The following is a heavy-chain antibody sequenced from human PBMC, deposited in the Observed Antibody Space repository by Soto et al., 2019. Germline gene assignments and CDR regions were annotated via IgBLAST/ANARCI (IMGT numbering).Heavy chain of an antibody. D-gene: IGHD3-3*01. CDR2: IYYSGST. CDR1: GGSISSVDYY. V-gene: IGHV4-30-4*01. J-gene: IGHJ4*02. CDR3: ARGVRFLEWLYFDX. Sequence: PSETLSLTCTVSGGSISSVDYYWSWIRQPPGKGLELIGYIYYSGSTYYNPSLKSRVTISVDTSKKQFSLKLSSVTAADTAVYYCARGVRFLEWLYFDXWGQGTLVTVSX.